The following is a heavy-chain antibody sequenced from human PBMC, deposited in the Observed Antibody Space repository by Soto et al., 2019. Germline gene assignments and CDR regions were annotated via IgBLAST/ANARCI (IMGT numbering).Heavy chain of an antibody. D-gene: IGHD3-22*01. CDR2: ISNNSSVK. CDR3: AKDHPHYYDSSGYYRY. Sequence: GGSLRLSCAVSGFTFSNYSINWVRQAPGKGLEWLSYISNNSSVKYYADSVKGRFTISRDNAKNSLYLQMNSLRDDDTAVYYCAKDHPHYYDSSGYYRYWGQGTLVTVSS. CDR1: GFTFSNYS. J-gene: IGHJ4*02. V-gene: IGHV3-48*02.